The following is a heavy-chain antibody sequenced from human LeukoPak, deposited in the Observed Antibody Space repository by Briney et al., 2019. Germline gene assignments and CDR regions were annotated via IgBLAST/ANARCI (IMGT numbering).Heavy chain of an antibody. V-gene: IGHV1-46*01. Sequence: ASVKVSCKASGYTFSIYNMHWVRQAPGQGLEWMGIINPSGGTSYAQELQGRITMTRDTSTSTLLMELSSLRSEDTAVYYCAREGVAGTGLDYWGQGTLVTVSS. J-gene: IGHJ4*02. D-gene: IGHD6-13*01. CDR2: INPSGGT. CDR3: AREGVAGTGLDY. CDR1: GYTFSIYN.